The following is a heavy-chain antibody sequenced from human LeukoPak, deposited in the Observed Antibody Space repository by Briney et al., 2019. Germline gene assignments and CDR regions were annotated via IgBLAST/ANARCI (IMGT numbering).Heavy chain of an antibody. CDR2: IFNSGST. J-gene: IGHJ6*03. V-gene: IGHV4-38-2*01. D-gene: IGHD3-16*02. CDR3: ARHSSTYYDYAWGSYPYMDV. CDR1: GYSISSGDY. Sequence: SETLSLTCAVSGYSISSGDYWGWIRQPPGKGLEWIGSIFNSGSTYYNPSLKSRVTISADTSKRHFSLKLSSVTAADTAVYYCARHSSTYYDYAWGSYPYMDVWGKGTTVTVSS.